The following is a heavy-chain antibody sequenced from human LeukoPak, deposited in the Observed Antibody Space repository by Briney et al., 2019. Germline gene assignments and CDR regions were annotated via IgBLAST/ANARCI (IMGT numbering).Heavy chain of an antibody. J-gene: IGHJ4*02. CDR2: MSYSGST. V-gene: IGHV4-61*08. CDR1: GGSISSGGYY. CDR3: ARQGYCSSISCRFFDY. D-gene: IGHD2-2*01. Sequence: SETLSLTCTVSGGSISSGGYYWSWIRQHPGTGLEGIGYMSYSGSTNYNPSLKSRVTISGDTSKNQFSLKLSSVTAADTAVYYCARQGYCSSISCRFFDYWGQGTLVTVSP.